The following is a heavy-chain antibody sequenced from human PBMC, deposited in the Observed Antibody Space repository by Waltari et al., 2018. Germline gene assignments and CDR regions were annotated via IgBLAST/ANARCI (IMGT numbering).Heavy chain of an antibody. CDR3: ARTYYYDSRDFDY. Sequence: QVQLVQSGGEVKTPGASVKVSCKASGYTFANYGISWVRQAPGQGLEWLGWTNAYNGPTKYAQTVQDRATMTTDASASTAYMELRSLRSDDTAMYYCARTYYYDSRDFDYWGQGSLVTVSS. CDR1: GYTFANYG. D-gene: IGHD3-22*01. CDR2: TNAYNGPT. J-gene: IGHJ4*02. V-gene: IGHV1-18*04.